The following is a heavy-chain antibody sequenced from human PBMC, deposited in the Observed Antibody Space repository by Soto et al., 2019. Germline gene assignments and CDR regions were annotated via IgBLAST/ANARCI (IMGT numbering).Heavy chain of an antibody. CDR3: ASGSWFCSSTSCYKFWFDP. CDR1: GGSISSGGYY. CDR2: IYYSGST. V-gene: IGHV4-31*03. J-gene: IGHJ5*02. Sequence: LSLTCTVSGGSISSGGYYWSWIRQHPGKGLEWIGYIYYSGSTYYNPSLKSRVTISVDTSKNQFSLKLSSVTAADTAVYYCASGSWFCSSTSCYKFWFDPWGQGTLVTVSS. D-gene: IGHD2-2*02.